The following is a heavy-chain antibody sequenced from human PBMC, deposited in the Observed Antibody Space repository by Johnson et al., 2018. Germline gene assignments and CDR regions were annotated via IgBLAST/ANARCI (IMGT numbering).Heavy chain of an antibody. CDR1: GFTFSSYA. CDR3: ARGPEWRLRYFDWLTDAFDF. Sequence: QVQLVQSGGGVVQPGRSLRLSCAASGFTFSSYAMHWVRQAPGKGLEWVAVISYDGSNKYYVDSVKGRFTISRDNAKNSLYLQMNSLRFGDTAVYYCARGPEWRLRYFDWLTDAFDFWGQGTMVTVSS. D-gene: IGHD3-9*01. V-gene: IGHV3-30-3*01. J-gene: IGHJ3*01. CDR2: ISYDGSNK.